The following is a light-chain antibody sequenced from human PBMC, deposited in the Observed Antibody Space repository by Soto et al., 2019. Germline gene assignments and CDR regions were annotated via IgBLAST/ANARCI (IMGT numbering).Light chain of an antibody. J-gene: IGLJ2*01. CDR3: CSYAGNYAFV. CDR2: DVN. CDR1: SNDVGAYIY. Sequence: QSVLTQPRSVSGSPGQSVTVSCTGTSNDVGAYIYVSWYQQHPGKAPRLMIYDVNKRPSGVPDRFAGSKSGNTASLTISALQAEDEADYFCCSYAGNYAFVFGGGTKLTVL. V-gene: IGLV2-11*01.